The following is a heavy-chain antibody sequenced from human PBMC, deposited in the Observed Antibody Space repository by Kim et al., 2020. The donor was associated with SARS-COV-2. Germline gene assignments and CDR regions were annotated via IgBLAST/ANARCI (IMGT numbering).Heavy chain of an antibody. J-gene: IGHJ6*02. CDR1: GGSISSYY. V-gene: IGHV4-59*08. Sequence: SETLSLTCTVSGGSISSYYWSWIRQPPGKGLEWIGYIYYSGSTNYNPSLKSRVTISVDTSKNQFSLKLSSVTAADTAVYYCARQGYCSGGSCYPEGHYYGMGVWGQGTTVTVSS. CDR2: IYYSGST. D-gene: IGHD2-15*01. CDR3: ARQGYCSGGSCYPEGHYYGMGV.